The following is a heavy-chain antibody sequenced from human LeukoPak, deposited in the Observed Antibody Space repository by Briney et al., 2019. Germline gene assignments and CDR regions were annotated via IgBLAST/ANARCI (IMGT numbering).Heavy chain of an antibody. V-gene: IGHV3-74*01. CDR3: ASLQNVPSYYYYYVMDV. CDR2: INSDGSTT. Sequence: PGGSLRLSCAASGFTFSNYWTHWVRQAPGKGLVWVSRINSDGSTTNYADSVKGRFTISRDNAKNTLFLQMNSLRAEDTAVYYCASLQNVPSYYYYYVMDVWGQGTTVTVSS. D-gene: IGHD2/OR15-2a*01. CDR1: GFTFSNYW. J-gene: IGHJ6*02.